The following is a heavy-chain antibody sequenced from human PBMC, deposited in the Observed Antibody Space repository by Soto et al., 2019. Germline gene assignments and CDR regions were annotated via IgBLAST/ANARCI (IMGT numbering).Heavy chain of an antibody. J-gene: IGHJ4*02. Sequence: PXGSLRLSCAGSGFSVSDHYIDWVRQAPGKGLEWVGRSRDKPQGYSTAYAASVKGRFTTSRDESKNSAYLQMNSLKTEDTAVYYCVRATYFSDSSGYTRCLDYWGQGTLVTVSS. D-gene: IGHD3-22*01. V-gene: IGHV3-72*01. CDR3: VRATYFSDSSGYTRCLDY. CDR2: SRDKPQGYST. CDR1: GFSVSDHY.